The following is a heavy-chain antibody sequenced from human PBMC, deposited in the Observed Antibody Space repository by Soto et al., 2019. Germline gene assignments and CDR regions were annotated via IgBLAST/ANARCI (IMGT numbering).Heavy chain of an antibody. Sequence: VQLVESGGGLVQPGGSLRLSCAASGFTVSSNYMSWVRQAPGKGLEWVSVIYSGGSTYYADSVKGRFTISRDNSKNTLYLQMNSLRAEDTAVYYCARGLVPAASHNYYYYYMDVWGKGTTVTVSS. CDR3: ARGLVPAASHNYYYYYMDV. CDR2: IYSGGST. J-gene: IGHJ6*03. D-gene: IGHD2-2*01. CDR1: GFTVSSNY. V-gene: IGHV3-66*01.